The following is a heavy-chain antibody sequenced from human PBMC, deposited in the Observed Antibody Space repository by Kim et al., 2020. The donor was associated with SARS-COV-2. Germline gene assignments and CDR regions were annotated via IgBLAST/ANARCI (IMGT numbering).Heavy chain of an antibody. Sequence: SETLSLTCAVYGRSFSGYYWTWIRQAPGTGLQWIGEITQTGTSNYDPSFRGRFTISVAASEKQFSLVLTSATAADTAVYYCARGRSEYFGSGRARSFDL. J-gene: IGHJ2*01. D-gene: IGHD3-10*01. CDR1: GRSFSGYY. CDR2: ITQTGTS. V-gene: IGHV4-34*01. CDR3: ARGRSEYFGSGRARSFDL.